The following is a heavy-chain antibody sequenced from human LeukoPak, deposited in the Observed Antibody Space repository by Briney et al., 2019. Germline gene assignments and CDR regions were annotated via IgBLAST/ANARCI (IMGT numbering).Heavy chain of an antibody. CDR1: GGSISSYY. J-gene: IGHJ5*02. V-gene: IGHV4-59*01. CDR2: IYYSGST. CDR3: ARDKTAYDFWSGYPDLPAVWFDP. D-gene: IGHD3-3*01. Sequence: SETLSLTCTVSGGSISSYYWSWIRQPPGKGLEWIGYIYYSGSTNYNPSLKSRVTISVDTSKNQFSLKLSSVTAADTAVYYCARDKTAYDFWSGYPDLPAVWFDPWGQGTLVTVSS.